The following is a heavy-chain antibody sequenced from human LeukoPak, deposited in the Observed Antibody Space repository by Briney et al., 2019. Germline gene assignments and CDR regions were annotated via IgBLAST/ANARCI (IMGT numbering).Heavy chain of an antibody. CDR2: IYHSGST. J-gene: IGHJ6*03. D-gene: IGHD2/OR15-2a*01. Sequence: PSGTLSLTCAVSGGSISSSNWWSWVRQPPGKGLEWIGEIYHSGSTNYNPSLKSRVTISVDKSKNQFSLKLSSVTAADTAVYYCARAPDHLSTPSAPAHYYYYMDVWGKGTTVTVSS. V-gene: IGHV4-4*02. CDR1: GGSISSSNW. CDR3: ARAPDHLSTPSAPAHYYYYMDV.